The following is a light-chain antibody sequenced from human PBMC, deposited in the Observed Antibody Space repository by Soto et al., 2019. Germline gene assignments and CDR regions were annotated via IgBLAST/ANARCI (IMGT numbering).Light chain of an antibody. J-gene: IGLJ1*01. V-gene: IGLV2-14*01. CDR1: SSDVGAYNY. CDR2: EVT. CDR3: CSFTSGNTAYV. Sequence: QPALTQPGSVSGSPGQSITISCTGTSSDVGAYNYVSWYQQHPGKAPKLMIYEVTNRPSGVSTRFSGSKSGNTASLTISGLQAEDEADYYGCSFTSGNTAYVFGTGTKVTVL.